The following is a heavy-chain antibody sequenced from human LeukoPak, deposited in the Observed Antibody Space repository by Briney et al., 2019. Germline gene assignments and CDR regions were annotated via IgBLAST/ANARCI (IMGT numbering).Heavy chain of an antibody. CDR1: GGTFSSYA. CDR3: ARHPPGGPYYYYGMDV. D-gene: IGHD2-15*01. J-gene: IGHJ6*02. V-gene: IGHV1-69*13. CDR2: IIPIFGTA. Sequence: ASVKVSCKASGGTFSSYAISWVRQAPGQGLEWMGGIIPIFGTANYAQKFQGRVTITADESTSTAYMELSSLRSEDTAVYYCARHPPGGPYYYYGMDVWGQGTTVTVSS.